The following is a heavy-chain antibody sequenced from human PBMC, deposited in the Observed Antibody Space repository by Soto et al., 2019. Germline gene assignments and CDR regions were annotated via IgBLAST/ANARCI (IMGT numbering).Heavy chain of an antibody. D-gene: IGHD5-18*01. CDR2: IIPIFGTA. V-gene: IGHV1-69*13. CDR1: GGTFSSYA. Sequence: SVEVSCKXSGGTFSSYAISWVRQAPGQGLEWMGGIIPIFGTANYAQKFQGRVTITADESTSTAYIELSSLRSEDTAVYYCARAGIVDTAMAYYFDYWGQGTLVTVSS. CDR3: ARAGIVDTAMAYYFDY. J-gene: IGHJ4*02.